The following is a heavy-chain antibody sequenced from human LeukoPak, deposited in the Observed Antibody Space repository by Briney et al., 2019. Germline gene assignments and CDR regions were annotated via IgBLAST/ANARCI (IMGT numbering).Heavy chain of an antibody. D-gene: IGHD2-15*01. CDR3: AREGRSSTPGY. CDR1: GGSISSYY. J-gene: IGHJ4*02. V-gene: IGHV4-4*07. CDR2: ISSSGST. Sequence: PSETLSLTCTVCGGSISSYYWSWIRQPAGKGLEWIGRISSSGSTDYNPSLKSRVTMSVDTSKTQFSLKLSSVTAADTAVYYCAREGRSSTPGYWGQGTLVTVSS.